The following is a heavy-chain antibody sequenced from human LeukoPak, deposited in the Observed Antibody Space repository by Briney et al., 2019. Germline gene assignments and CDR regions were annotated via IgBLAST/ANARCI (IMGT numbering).Heavy chain of an antibody. CDR3: ARHRGGDYGFDAFDI. CDR2: IDPSDSYT. V-gene: IGHV5-10-1*01. Sequence: PGESLRISCKDSGYSFTSYWISWVRQMPGKGLEWMGRIDPSDSYTNYSPSFQGHVTISADKSISTAYLQWSSLKASDTAMYYRARHRGGDYGFDAFDIWGQGTMVTVSS. D-gene: IGHD4-17*01. CDR1: GYSFTSYW. J-gene: IGHJ3*02.